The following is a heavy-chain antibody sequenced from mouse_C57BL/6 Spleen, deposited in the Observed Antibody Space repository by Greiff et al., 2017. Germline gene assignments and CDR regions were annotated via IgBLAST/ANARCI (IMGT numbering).Heavy chain of an antibody. CDR3: ARFDDYVDY. V-gene: IGHV7-3*01. CDR2: IRNKANGYTT. J-gene: IGHJ2*01. Sequence: EVKLVESGGGLVQPGGSLSLSCAASGFTFTDYYMSWVRQPPGKALEWLGFIRNKANGYTTEYSASVKGRFTISRDNSQSILYLQMNALRAEDSATYYCARFDDYVDYWGQGTTLTVSS. D-gene: IGHD2-3*01. CDR1: GFTFTDYY.